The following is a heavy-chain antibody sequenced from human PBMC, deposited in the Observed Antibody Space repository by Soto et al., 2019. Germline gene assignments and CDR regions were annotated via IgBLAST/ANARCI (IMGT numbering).Heavy chain of an antibody. CDR3: AKHHAPLVGGSYKHIDY. Sequence: CPRASFAATAYTDSSPAVGCIRRVPGKGLEWVSAISGSGGSTYYADSVKGRFTISRDNSKNTLYLQMNSLRAEDTAVYYCAKHHAPLVGGSYKHIDYWGQGTLVKGSS. V-gene: IGHV3-23*01. CDR1: AYTDSSPA. CDR2: ISGSGGST. J-gene: IGHJ4*02. D-gene: IGHD1-26*01.